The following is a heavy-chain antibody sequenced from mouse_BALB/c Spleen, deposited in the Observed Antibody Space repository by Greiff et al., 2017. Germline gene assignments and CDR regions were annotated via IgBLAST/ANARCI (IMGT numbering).Heavy chain of an antibody. CDR1: GYAFSSYW. D-gene: IGHD3-3*01. J-gene: IGHJ1*01. CDR3: ARRDGYWYLDV. CDR2: IYPGDGDT. Sequence: QVQLQQSGAELVRPGSSVKISCKASGYAFSSYWMNWVKQRPGQGLEWIGQIYPGDGDTNYNGKFKGKATLTADKSSSTAYMQLSSLTSEDSAVYFCARRDGYWYLDVWGAGTTVTVSS. V-gene: IGHV1-80*01.